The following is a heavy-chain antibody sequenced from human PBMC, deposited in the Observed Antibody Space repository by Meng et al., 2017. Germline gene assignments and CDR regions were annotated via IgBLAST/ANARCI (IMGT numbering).Heavy chain of an antibody. V-gene: IGHV3-7*01. Sequence: GGSLRLSCAASGFTFSSYWMSWVRQAPGKGLEWVANIKQDGSEKYYVDSVKGRFTISRDNAKNSLYLQMNSLRAEDTAVYYCARPCHYYDSSGYYYGYWGQRTLVTVSS. CDR1: GFTFSSYW. J-gene: IGHJ4*02. CDR3: ARPCHYYDSSGYYYGY. D-gene: IGHD3-22*01. CDR2: IKQDGSEK.